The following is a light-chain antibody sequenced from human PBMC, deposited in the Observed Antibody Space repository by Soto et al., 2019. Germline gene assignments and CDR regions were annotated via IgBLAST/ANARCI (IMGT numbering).Light chain of an antibody. CDR2: AVS. Sequence: QLVLTQPASVSGSPGQSITISCTGTSSDVGGYNYVSWYQQHPGKAPKLMIYAVSNRPSGVSNRFSGSKSGNTASLTISGLQAEDEADYYCSSYTSSSTLYVFGTGTKLTVL. CDR3: SSYTSSSTLYV. J-gene: IGLJ1*01. V-gene: IGLV2-14*01. CDR1: SSDVGGYNY.